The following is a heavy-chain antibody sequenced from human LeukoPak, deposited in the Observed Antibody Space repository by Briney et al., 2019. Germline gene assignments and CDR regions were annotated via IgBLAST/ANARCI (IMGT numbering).Heavy chain of an antibody. J-gene: IGHJ4*02. Sequence: SETLSLTCAVSGFSISSGYCWGWIRQPPGKGLEWIASIYHSGNTYYNPSLKSRVAISVDTSKNQFSLKMSAVTAADTAVYYCASLTMVVTPPDYWGQGTLVTVSS. V-gene: IGHV4-38-2*01. D-gene: IGHD4-23*01. CDR3: ASLTMVVTPPDY. CDR1: GFSISSGYC. CDR2: IYHSGNT.